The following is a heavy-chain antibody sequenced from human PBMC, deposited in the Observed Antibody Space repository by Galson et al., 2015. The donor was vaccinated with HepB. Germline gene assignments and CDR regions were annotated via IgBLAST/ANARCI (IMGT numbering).Heavy chain of an antibody. V-gene: IGHV3-21*01. CDR1: GFTFSSYS. J-gene: IGHJ6*02. D-gene: IGHD3-10*01. CDR2: ISSSGSYI. CDR3: ARAPGVVWFGEWKGYYYYGMDV. Sequence: SLRLSCAASGFTFSSYSMNWVRQAPGKGLEWVSSISSSGSYIYYADSVKGRFTISRDNAKNSLYLQMNSLRAEDTAVYYCARAPGVVWFGEWKGYYYYGMDVWGQGTTVTVSS.